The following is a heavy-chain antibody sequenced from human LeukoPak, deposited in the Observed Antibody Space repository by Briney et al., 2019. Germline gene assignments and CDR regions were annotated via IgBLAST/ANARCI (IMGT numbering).Heavy chain of an antibody. Sequence: GGSLRLSCAASGFIVRSNYMSWFRQAPGKGLEWVSAISDSGGSTYYADSVKGRFTISRDNSKNTLYLQMNSLRAEDTAVYYCAKDLAAAPDGYYYYYMDVWGKGTTVTVSS. CDR2: ISDSGGST. D-gene: IGHD6-13*01. V-gene: IGHV3-23*01. CDR3: AKDLAAAPDGYYYYYMDV. J-gene: IGHJ6*03. CDR1: GFIVRSNY.